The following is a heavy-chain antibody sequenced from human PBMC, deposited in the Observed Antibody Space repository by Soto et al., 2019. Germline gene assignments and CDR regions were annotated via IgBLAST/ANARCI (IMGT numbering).Heavy chain of an antibody. Sequence: SETLSLTCTVSGGSISSSSYYWGWIRQPPGKGLEWIGSIYYSGSTYYNPSLKSRVTISVDTSKNQFSLKLSSVTAADTAVYYCARHTSTINLHFDPWGQGTTVTVS. CDR2: IYYSGST. CDR3: ARHTSTINLHFDP. CDR1: GGSISSSSYY. V-gene: IGHV4-39*01. J-gene: IGHJ5*02. D-gene: IGHD5-12*01.